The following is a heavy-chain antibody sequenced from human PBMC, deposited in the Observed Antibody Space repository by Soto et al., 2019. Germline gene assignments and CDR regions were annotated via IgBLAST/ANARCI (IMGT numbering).Heavy chain of an antibody. D-gene: IGHD6-6*01. V-gene: IGHV1-69*13. CDR1: GGTFSSYA. CDR3: ARELASSSSFDY. CDR2: IIPIFGTA. J-gene: IGHJ4*02. Sequence: ASVKVSCKASGGTFSSYAISWVRQAPGQGLEWMGGIIPIFGTANYAQKFQGRVTITADESTSTAYMELSSLRSEDTALYYCARELASSSSFDYWGQGTLVTVSS.